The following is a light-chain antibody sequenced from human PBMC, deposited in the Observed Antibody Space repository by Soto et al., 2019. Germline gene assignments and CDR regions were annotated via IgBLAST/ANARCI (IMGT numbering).Light chain of an antibody. Sequence: EILMTQSPATLSVSPGERATLSCRASQSVSRNVAWYQQKHGQAPRLLIYGASTRATGIPARFSGSGSGTEYTLIISSLQPEDFAVYYYQQYNNRPPWTFGQGTKVEIK. V-gene: IGKV3-15*01. CDR3: QQYNNRPPWT. CDR1: QSVSRN. CDR2: GAS. J-gene: IGKJ1*01.